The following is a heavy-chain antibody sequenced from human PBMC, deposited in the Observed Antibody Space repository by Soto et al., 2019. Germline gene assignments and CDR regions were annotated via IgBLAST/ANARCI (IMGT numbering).Heavy chain of an antibody. CDR1: GYTFTSYS. D-gene: IGHD4-17*01. CDR2: ISAYNGDT. J-gene: IGHJ4*02. Sequence: GASVKVSCKASGYTFTSYSISWVRQAPGQGLEWMGWISAYNGDTNYAQKFQDRLTMTTDASTSTAYMELTSLRSDDTAVYYCARPSGSYGDYAWSLKYWGQGTLVTVSS. V-gene: IGHV1-18*01. CDR3: ARPSGSYGDYAWSLKY.